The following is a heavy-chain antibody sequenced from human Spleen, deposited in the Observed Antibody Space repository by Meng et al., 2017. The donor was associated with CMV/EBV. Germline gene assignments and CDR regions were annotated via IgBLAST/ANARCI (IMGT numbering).Heavy chain of an antibody. Sequence: QLPGSGPGLVKPSETLSLTCPGAGGSISSYYWSWIRQPAGKGLEWIGCIYTSGSTNYSPSLKSRVTMSVDTSKNQFSLKLSSVTAADTAVYYCAGSGRSYWFDPWGQGTLVTVSS. CDR2: IYTSGST. J-gene: IGHJ5*02. V-gene: IGHV4-4*07. CDR1: GGSISSYY. CDR3: AGSGRSYWFDP. D-gene: IGHD3-10*01.